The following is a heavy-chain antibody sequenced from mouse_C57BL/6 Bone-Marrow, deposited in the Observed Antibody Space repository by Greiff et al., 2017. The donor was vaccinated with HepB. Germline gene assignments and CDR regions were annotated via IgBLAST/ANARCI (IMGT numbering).Heavy chain of an antibody. CDR1: GFTFSSYT. CDR2: ISGGGGNT. D-gene: IGHD2-1*01. V-gene: IGHV5-9*01. J-gene: IGHJ3*01. CDR3: ARHYLLYAWFAY. Sequence: EVQLVESGGGLVKPGGSLKLSCAASGFTFSSYTMSWVRQTPEKRLEWVATISGGGGNTYYPDSVKGRFTISRDNAKNTLYLQMSSLRSEDTALYYCARHYLLYAWFAYWGQGTLVTVSA.